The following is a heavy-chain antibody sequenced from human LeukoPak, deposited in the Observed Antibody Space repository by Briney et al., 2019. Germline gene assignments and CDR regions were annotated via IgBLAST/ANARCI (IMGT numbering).Heavy chain of an antibody. Sequence: GGSLRLSCAASGFTFSSYGMHWVRQAPGKGLEWVAVISYDGSNKYYADSVKGRFTISRDNAKNSLYLQMNSLRAEDTAFYYCGKDEGYFQHWSQGTLVTVSS. J-gene: IGHJ1*01. CDR1: GFTFSSYG. V-gene: IGHV3-30*18. CDR3: GKDEGYFQH. CDR2: ISYDGSNK.